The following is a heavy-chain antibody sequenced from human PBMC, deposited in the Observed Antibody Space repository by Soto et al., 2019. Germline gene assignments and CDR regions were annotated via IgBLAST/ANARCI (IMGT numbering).Heavy chain of an antibody. D-gene: IGHD3-10*01. V-gene: IGHV3-30*03. Sequence: GGSLRLSCAASGFTFSSYGMHWVRQAPGKGLEWVAVISYDGSNKYYADSVKGRFTISRDNSKNTLYLQMNSLRAEDTAVYYCARVLTHYGSGTISRLDYWGQGTLVTVSS. J-gene: IGHJ4*02. CDR2: ISYDGSNK. CDR1: GFTFSSYG. CDR3: ARVLTHYGSGTISRLDY.